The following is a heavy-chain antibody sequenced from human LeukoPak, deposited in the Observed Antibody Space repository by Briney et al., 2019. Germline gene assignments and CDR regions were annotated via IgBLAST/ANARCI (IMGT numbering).Heavy chain of an antibody. V-gene: IGHV3-48*03. Sequence: PGGSLRLSCAASGFTFSSYEMNWVRQAPGKGLEWVSYISSSGSTIYYADSVKGRFTISRDNAKNSLYLEMNNLRVEDTAVYYCTRRVSATRWFDPWGQGTLVTVSS. J-gene: IGHJ5*02. CDR1: GFTFSSYE. D-gene: IGHD5/OR15-5a*01. CDR3: TRRVSATRWFDP. CDR2: ISSSGSTI.